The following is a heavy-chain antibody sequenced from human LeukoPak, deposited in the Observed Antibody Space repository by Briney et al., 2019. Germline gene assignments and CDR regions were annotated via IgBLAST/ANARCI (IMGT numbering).Heavy chain of an antibody. V-gene: IGHV3-23*01. CDR3: AKMVREFYTISYYFDY. CDR1: GFTFSSYA. J-gene: IGHJ4*02. Sequence: GGSLRLSCAASGFTFSSYAMNWVRQAPGKGLEWVSGISGSGAGTYYADSVKGRFTISRDNSKNTLYLQMNNLRAEDTAVYYCAKMVREFYTISYYFDYWGQGTLVTVSS. CDR2: ISGSGAGT. D-gene: IGHD2-8*01.